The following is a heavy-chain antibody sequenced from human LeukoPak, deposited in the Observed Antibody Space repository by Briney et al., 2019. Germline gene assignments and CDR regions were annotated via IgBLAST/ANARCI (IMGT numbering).Heavy chain of an antibody. V-gene: IGHV3-23*01. J-gene: IGHJ6*02. CDR3: AKEQSPYSSSWYYYGMDV. CDR1: GFTFSSYA. D-gene: IGHD6-13*01. Sequence: AGGSLRLSCAASGFTFSSYAMSWVRQAPGKGLEGVSAISGSGGSTYYADSVKGRFTISRDNSKNTLYLQMNSLRAEDTAVYYCAKEQSPYSSSWYYYGMDVWGQGTTVTVSS. CDR2: ISGSGGST.